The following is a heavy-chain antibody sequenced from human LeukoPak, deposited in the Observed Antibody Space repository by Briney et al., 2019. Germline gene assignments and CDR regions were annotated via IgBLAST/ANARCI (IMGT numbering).Heavy chain of an antibody. CDR2: ISGSGGRT. CDR1: GFSFSVYA. CDR3: AKGGQDFDFWRFDY. D-gene: IGHD3-3*01. J-gene: IGHJ4*02. Sequence: GGSVTLSCAASGFSFSVYAMSWVRQAPGKGLEWVSSISGSGGRTYYTNSVKGRFTISRENFKNTVYLEMNNLGAEDTALYYCAKGGQDFDFWRFDYWGQGNLGIVSS. V-gene: IGHV3-23*01.